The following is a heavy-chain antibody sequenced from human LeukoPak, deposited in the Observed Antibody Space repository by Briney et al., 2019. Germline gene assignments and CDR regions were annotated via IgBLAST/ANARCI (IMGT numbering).Heavy chain of an antibody. Sequence: SETLSLTCTVSGGSISSSSNYWGWIRQPPGKGLEWIGSIYYSGSTNYNPSLKSRVTISVDTSKNQFSLKLSSVTAADTAVYSCARLSPSGYSSNWAWFDPWGQGTLVTVSS. J-gene: IGHJ5*02. CDR2: IYYSGST. CDR1: GGSISSSSNY. CDR3: ARLSPSGYSSNWAWFDP. V-gene: IGHV4-39*07. D-gene: IGHD6-13*01.